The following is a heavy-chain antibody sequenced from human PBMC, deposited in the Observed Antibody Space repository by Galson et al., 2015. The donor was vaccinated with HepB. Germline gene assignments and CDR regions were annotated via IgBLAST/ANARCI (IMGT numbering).Heavy chain of an antibody. Sequence: SLRLSCAASGFTFSSYVMSWVRQAPGKGLEWVSSITAGGGSTYSADSVKGRFTISRDNSKDTLSLKMNSLRADDTAVYFCAKGDIGGSYSNFEHWGQGSLVTVSS. D-gene: IGHD1-26*01. CDR2: ITAGGGST. CDR3: AKGDIGGSYSNFEH. J-gene: IGHJ4*02. V-gene: IGHV3-23*01. CDR1: GFTFSSYV.